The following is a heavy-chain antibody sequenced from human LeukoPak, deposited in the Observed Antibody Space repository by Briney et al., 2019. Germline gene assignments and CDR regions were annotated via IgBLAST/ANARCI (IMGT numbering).Heavy chain of an antibody. CDR2: INGSVKT. CDR3: ARVMGAANFDY. J-gene: IGHJ4*02. V-gene: IGHV4-34*01. D-gene: IGHD1-26*01. CDR1: GGSFSAFH. Sequence: SETLSLTCAVSGGSFSAFHWTWIRQPPGQGLEWIGEINGSVKTNYNPSLKSRVTISVDTSKNQFSLKMTSVTAADTAVYYCARVMGAANFDYWGQGTLVTVSS.